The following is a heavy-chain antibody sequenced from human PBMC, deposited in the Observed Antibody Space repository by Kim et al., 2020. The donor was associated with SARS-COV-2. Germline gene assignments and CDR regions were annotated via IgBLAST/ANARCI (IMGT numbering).Heavy chain of an antibody. CDR3: TTRLRLGELSSNN. J-gene: IGHJ4*02. V-gene: IGHV3-15*01. Sequence: YAAPVKGRFTISRDDSKNTLYLQMNSLKTEDTAVYYCTTRLRLGELSSNNWGQGTLVTVSS. D-gene: IGHD3-16*02.